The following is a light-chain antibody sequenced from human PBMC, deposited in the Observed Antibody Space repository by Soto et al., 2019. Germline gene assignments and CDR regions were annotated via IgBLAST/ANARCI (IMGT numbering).Light chain of an antibody. CDR2: GVS. CDR3: PQYNDWPFT. Sequence: EMVLTQSPAPLFVSSGERATLSRGARQSCSVSVAWHQPKPGQAPRRLSYGVSTRATGIPARFSGSESGTEFTLTISSLQAEDFALYCCPQYNDWPFTFAPRT. V-gene: IGKV3-15*01. J-gene: IGKJ3*01. CDR1: QSCSVS.